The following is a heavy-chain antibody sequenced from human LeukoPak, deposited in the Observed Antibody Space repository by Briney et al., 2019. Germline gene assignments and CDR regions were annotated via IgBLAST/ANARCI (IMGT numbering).Heavy chain of an antibody. J-gene: IGHJ4*02. CDR3: ARLTRRYYFDY. V-gene: IGHV1-46*01. CDR2: INPSGGST. D-gene: IGHD5-24*01. Sequence: GASVKVSCKASGYTFTSYYMHWVRQAPGQGLEWMGIINPSGGSTSYAQKFQGRVTTTRDTSTSTVYMELSSLRSEDTAVYYCARLTRRYYFDYWGQGTLVTVSS. CDR1: GYTFTSYY.